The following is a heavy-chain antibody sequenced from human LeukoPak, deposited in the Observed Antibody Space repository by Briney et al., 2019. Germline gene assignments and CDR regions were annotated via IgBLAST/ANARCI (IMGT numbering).Heavy chain of an antibody. V-gene: IGHV3-30*18. Sequence: GRSLRLSCAASGFTFSSYGMHWVRQAPGKGLEWVAVISYDGSNKYYADSVKGRFTISRDNSKNTLYLQMNSLRAEDTAVYHCAKSKAHYYDSSGYWYYFDYWGQGTLVTVSS. CDR3: AKSKAHYYDSSGYWYYFDY. CDR2: ISYDGSNK. CDR1: GFTFSSYG. D-gene: IGHD3-22*01. J-gene: IGHJ4*02.